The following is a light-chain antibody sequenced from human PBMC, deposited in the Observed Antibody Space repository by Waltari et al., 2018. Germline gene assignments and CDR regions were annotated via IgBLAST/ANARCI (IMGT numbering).Light chain of an antibody. CDR2: KDS. J-gene: IGLJ2*01. V-gene: IGLV3-25*03. CDR3: QSADSSGTYHVV. CDR1: ALPKQY. Sequence: SYELTQPPSVSVSPGQTARITCSGDALPKQYAYWYQQKPGQAPVLVIYKDSERPSGIPERFSGSRSGKTVTLTISGVQAEDEADYYCQSADSSGTYHVVFGGGTKLTVL.